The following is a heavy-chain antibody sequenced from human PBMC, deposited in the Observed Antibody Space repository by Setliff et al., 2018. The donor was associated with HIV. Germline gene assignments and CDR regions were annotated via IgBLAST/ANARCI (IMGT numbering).Heavy chain of an antibody. CDR2: ISWDGGKI. CDR1: GFTFGDFG. D-gene: IGHD3-16*01. Sequence: GGSLRLSCAASGFTFGDFGFHWVRQVPGKGLEWVSGISWDGGKIAYADSVRGRFTISRDNARTSLYLERSSLRDEDTAVYLCANPWELGAWGPGTLVTVSS. J-gene: IGHJ5*02. CDR3: ANPWELGA. V-gene: IGHV3-9*01.